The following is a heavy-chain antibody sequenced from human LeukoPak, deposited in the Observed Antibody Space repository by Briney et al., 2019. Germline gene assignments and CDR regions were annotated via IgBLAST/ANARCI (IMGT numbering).Heavy chain of an antibody. V-gene: IGHV3-23*01. Sequence: GGSLRLSCAASGFSISSYAMNWVRQAPGKGLEWVSLISGSGGNTHYADSVKGRFTISRDNSKNTLFLQVNSLRAEDTAVYYCAKVRTYFYHSLDVWGQGTTVTVSS. CDR1: GFSISSYA. D-gene: IGHD1-14*01. J-gene: IGHJ6*02. CDR2: ISGSGGNT. CDR3: AKVRTYFYHSLDV.